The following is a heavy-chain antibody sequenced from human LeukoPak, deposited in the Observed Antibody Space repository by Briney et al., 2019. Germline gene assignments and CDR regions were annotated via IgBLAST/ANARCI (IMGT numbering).Heavy chain of an antibody. CDR2: MWYDGSRE. D-gene: IGHD1-26*01. J-gene: IGHJ4*02. CDR1: GFILSTHG. Sequence: GGSLRLSCAASGFILSTHGMHWVRQAPGKGLEWVAGMWYDGSREDYADSVKGRFTISRDMSKNTLNLQMNSLRVEDTAMFYCARDLSFGSLDFRGQGTLVIVSS. CDR3: ARDLSFGSLDF. V-gene: IGHV3-33*01.